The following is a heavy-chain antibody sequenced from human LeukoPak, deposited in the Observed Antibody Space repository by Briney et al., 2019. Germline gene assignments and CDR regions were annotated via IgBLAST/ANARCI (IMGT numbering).Heavy chain of an antibody. Sequence: SETLSLTCTVSGGSISSSSYYWGWIRQPPGTGQEWIGSIYYSGSTYYNPSLKSRVTISVDTSKNQFSLKLSSVTAADTAVYYCARLGKSSSWYAVDAFDIWGQGTMVTVSS. V-gene: IGHV4-39*01. D-gene: IGHD6-13*01. CDR3: ARLGKSSSWYAVDAFDI. J-gene: IGHJ3*02. CDR2: IYYSGST. CDR1: GGSISSSSYY.